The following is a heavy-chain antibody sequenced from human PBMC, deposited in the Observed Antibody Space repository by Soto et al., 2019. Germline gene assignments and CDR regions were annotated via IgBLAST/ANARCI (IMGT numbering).Heavy chain of an antibody. J-gene: IGHJ6*02. CDR2: IIPIFGTA. CDR1: GGTFSSYA. CDR3: AREWVGAARAYYYGMDV. Sequence: QVQLVQSGAEVKKPGSSVKVSCKASGGTFSSYAISWVRQAPGQGLEWMGGIIPIFGTANYAQKFQGRVTITADESTSTAYMELSSLRSEDTAVYYCAREWVGAARAYYYGMDVWGQGTTVTVSS. V-gene: IGHV1-69*01. D-gene: IGHD6-6*01.